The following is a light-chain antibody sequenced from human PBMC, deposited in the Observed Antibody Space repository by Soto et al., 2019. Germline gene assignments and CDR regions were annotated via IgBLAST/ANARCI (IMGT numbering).Light chain of an antibody. V-gene: IGKV3-20*01. CDR2: GAS. Sequence: EIVFTQSPSTLSLSPGERATLSCRASQSVSSSYLAWYRQKPGQAPRLLIYGASSRATGIPDRFSGSGSGTDFTLTISNLQPEDFASYYCLQDYTYPWTFGQGTKVDIK. CDR1: QSVSSSY. CDR3: LQDYTYPWT. J-gene: IGKJ1*01.